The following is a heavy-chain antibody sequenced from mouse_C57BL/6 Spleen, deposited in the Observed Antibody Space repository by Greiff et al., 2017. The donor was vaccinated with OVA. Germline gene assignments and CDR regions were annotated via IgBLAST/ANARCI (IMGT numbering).Heavy chain of an antibody. CDR1: GFTFSDYG. D-gene: IGHD1-1*01. CDR2: ISSGSSTI. Sequence: EVMLVESGGGLVKPGGSLKLSCAASGFTFSDYGMHWVRQAPEKGLEWVAYISSGSSTIYYADTVKGRFTISRDNAKNTLFLQMTSLRSEDTAMYYCARGDYGSSGFAYWGQGTLVTVSA. J-gene: IGHJ3*01. CDR3: ARGDYGSSGFAY. V-gene: IGHV5-17*01.